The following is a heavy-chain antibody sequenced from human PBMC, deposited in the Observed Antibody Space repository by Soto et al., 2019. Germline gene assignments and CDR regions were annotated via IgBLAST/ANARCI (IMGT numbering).Heavy chain of an antibody. CDR2: INPANGNT. J-gene: IGHJ3*01. V-gene: IGHV1-3*01. CDR3: ARDIVSVGPRVNDAFDV. D-gene: IGHD1-26*01. Sequence: QVQLVQSGAEMKKPGASVNISCQASGFTFSDTLINWVRQGPGQGLEWMGWINPANGNTRYSESFQGRVTISSLSSASTSYVALSDLTSEDTAVYYCARDIVSVGPRVNDAFDVWGQGTMITVSS. CDR1: GFTFSDTL.